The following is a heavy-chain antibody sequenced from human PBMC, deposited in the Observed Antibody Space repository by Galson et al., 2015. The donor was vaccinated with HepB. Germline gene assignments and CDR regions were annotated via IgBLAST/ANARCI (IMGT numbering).Heavy chain of an antibody. CDR3: AKDASLRLGELSLDY. CDR2: IYSGGNT. J-gene: IGHJ4*02. Sequence: SLRLSCAVSGLTVGSNYMSWVRQAPGKGLEWVSVIYSGGNTDYADSVKGRFIISRDNSKNTLYLQMNSLRAEDTAVYYCAKDASLRLGELSLDYWGQGTLVTVSS. CDR1: GLTVGSNY. D-gene: IGHD3-16*02. V-gene: IGHV3-66*01.